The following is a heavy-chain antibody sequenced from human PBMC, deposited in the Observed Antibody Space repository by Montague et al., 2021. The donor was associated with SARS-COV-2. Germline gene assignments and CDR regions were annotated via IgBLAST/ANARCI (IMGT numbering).Heavy chain of an antibody. CDR3: ARGMIRGVTTPFDY. CDR1: SGSIISSGYY. Sequence: SETLSLTCSVSSGSIISSGYYWGWIRQPPGKELEWIGNIYYSGTTYFNPSLQSRGTISVDTSKNHLSLRLSSVTAADTAVYFCARGMIRGVTTPFDYRGQGSQVTVPS. V-gene: IGHV4-39*02. D-gene: IGHD3-10*01. CDR2: IYYSGTT. J-gene: IGHJ4*02.